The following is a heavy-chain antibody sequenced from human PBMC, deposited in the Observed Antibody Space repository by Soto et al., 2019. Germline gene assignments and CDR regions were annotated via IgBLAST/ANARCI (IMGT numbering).Heavy chain of an antibody. CDR2: ITTYNANT. CDR1: GYSFTSYG. Sequence: QLQLVQSEAEVKNPGASVKVSCKASGYSFTSYGITWVRQAPGQGLEWMGWITTYNANTHYAQNLQGRVTMTTDTSTNTAYMELWRLGSDDTAVYYCARAYSFGSYHYFDLWGRGTLVTVSS. D-gene: IGHD3-3*01. J-gene: IGHJ2*01. V-gene: IGHV1-18*04. CDR3: ARAYSFGSYHYFDL.